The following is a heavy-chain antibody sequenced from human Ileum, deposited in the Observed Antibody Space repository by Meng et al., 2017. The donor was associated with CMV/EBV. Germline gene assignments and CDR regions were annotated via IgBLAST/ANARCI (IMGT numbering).Heavy chain of an antibody. CDR2: INPNSGNT. J-gene: IGHJ4*01. CDR3: SRLKTGDGNNVVAFDS. D-gene: IGHD2/OR15-2a*01. CDR1: GYSYTING. Sequence: SGYSYTINGISWGRQATGQGLGCVGWINPNSGNTDYEQQVQGRVTMTMNASISTASLELDSRRSEDTAVYYCSRLKTGDGNNVVAFDSWGLRTLVPVSS. V-gene: IGHV1-8*01.